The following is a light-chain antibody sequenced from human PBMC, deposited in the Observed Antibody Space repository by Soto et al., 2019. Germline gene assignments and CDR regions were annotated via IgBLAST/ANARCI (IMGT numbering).Light chain of an antibody. V-gene: IGKV1-5*01. Sequence: DIQMTPSPSSLSASVGDKVTITCRATESVSKWLAWYQEKPGNPPRPLIYDASTLESGVPSRFSGSGSGTEFTLTISSLQPDDFAIYYCQQYNSYSWTFGQGAKVDIK. CDR2: DAS. J-gene: IGKJ1*01. CDR3: QQYNSYSWT. CDR1: ESVSKW.